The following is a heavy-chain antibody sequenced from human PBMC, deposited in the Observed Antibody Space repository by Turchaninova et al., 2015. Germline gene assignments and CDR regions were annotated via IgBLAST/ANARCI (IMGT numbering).Heavy chain of an antibody. CDR1: GGSFNKNKYD. J-gene: IGHJ4*02. Sequence: QLQLQESGPGLVKPSETLSLTCTGCGGSFNKNKYDWAWVRQTPGKGLEWSGSIDYRGNTYDNPSLKSRLTISVDTSKSQFSLNLNSVTASDTAVYFCARHVTRSVFDYWGQGALVTVSS. CDR2: IDYRGNT. V-gene: IGHV4-39*01. CDR3: ARHVTRSVFDY. D-gene: IGHD2-21*02.